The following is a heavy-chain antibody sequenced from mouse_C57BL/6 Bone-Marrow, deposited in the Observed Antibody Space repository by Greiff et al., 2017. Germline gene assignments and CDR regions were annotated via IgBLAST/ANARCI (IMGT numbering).Heavy chain of an antibody. CDR2: IYPRSGNT. Sequence: VQLQQSGAELARPGASVKLSCKASGYTFTSYGISWVKQRTGQGLEWIGAIYPRSGNTYYNEKFKGKATLTAATSSSTAYMELRSLTSEDSAVYFCARSPDYYGSGSWFAYWGQGTLVTVSA. CDR1: GYTFTSYG. D-gene: IGHD1-1*01. J-gene: IGHJ3*01. CDR3: ARSPDYYGSGSWFAY. V-gene: IGHV1-81*01.